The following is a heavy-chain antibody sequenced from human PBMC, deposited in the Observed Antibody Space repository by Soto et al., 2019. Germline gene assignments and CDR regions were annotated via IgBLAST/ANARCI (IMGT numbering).Heavy chain of an antibody. CDR2: ISTYNGNT. CDR3: ARWITTGVVVTATSYNWFDP. Sequence: ASVKVSCKASGYTFTSHVINWVRQAPGQGLEWMGWISTYNGNTHYAQNLQGRVSMTTDTSTTTAYMELRSLRSDDTAVYFCARWITTGVVVTATSYNWFDPWGQGTLVTVSS. V-gene: IGHV1-18*04. J-gene: IGHJ5*01. CDR1: GYTFTSHV. D-gene: IGHD2-21*02.